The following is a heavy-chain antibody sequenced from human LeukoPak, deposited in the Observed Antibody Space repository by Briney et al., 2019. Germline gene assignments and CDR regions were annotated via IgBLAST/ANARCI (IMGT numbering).Heavy chain of an antibody. J-gene: IGHJ5*02. CDR2: ISYDGSNK. CDR1: GFTFSSYA. D-gene: IGHD3-3*01. Sequence: GGSLRLSCAASGFTFSSYAMHWVRQAPGKGLEWVAVISYDGSNKYYADSVKGRFTISRDNPKNTLYLQMNSLRAEDTAVYYCARGGDTIFGVVINNWFDPWGQGTLVTVSS. V-gene: IGHV3-30-3*01. CDR3: ARGGDTIFGVVINNWFDP.